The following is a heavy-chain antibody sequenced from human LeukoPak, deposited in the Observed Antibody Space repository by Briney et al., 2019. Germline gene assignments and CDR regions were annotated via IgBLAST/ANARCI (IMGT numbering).Heavy chain of an antibody. D-gene: IGHD1-1*01. CDR3: ARTQTGSVHYYFDY. V-gene: IGHV1-69*04. CDR2: IIPILGIA. Sequence: SVKVSCKASGYTFTSYAISWVRQAPGQGLEWMGRIIPILGIANYAQKFQGRVTITADKSTSTAYMELSSLRSEDTAVYYCARTQTGSVHYYFDYWGQGTLVTVSS. CDR1: GYTFTSYA. J-gene: IGHJ4*02.